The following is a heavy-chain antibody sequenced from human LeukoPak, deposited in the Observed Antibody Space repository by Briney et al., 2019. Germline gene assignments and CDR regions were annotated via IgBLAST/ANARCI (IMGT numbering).Heavy chain of an antibody. Sequence: PSETLSLTCTVSGGSISSSSYYWGWIRQPPGKGLEWIGSIYYSGSTYYNPSPKSRVTISVDTSKNQFSLKLSSVTAADTAVYYCARGHVGSYAYFYYYGMDVWGQGTTVTVSS. CDR1: GGSISSSSYY. J-gene: IGHJ6*02. CDR3: ARGHVGSYAYFYYYGMDV. D-gene: IGHD3-16*01. V-gene: IGHV4-39*01. CDR2: IYYSGST.